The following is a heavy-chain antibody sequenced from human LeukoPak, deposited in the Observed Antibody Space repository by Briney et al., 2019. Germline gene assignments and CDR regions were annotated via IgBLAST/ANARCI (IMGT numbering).Heavy chain of an antibody. V-gene: IGHV3-15*01. Sequence: GGSLRLSCAVSGVTLTSAWMSWVRQAPGKGLEWVGRIKGKTAAGAPDYVASVKGRFTISRDDSKNTLFLQMNSLKTEDTAVYYCLTGGYDFWGGFYSPNHYFDYWGQGTLVTVSS. CDR3: LTGGYDFWGGFYSPNHYFDY. CDR1: GVTLTSAW. CDR2: IKGKTAAGAP. J-gene: IGHJ4*02. D-gene: IGHD3-3*01.